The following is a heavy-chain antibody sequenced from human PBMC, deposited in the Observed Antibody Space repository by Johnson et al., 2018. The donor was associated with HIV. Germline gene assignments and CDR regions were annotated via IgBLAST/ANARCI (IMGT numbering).Heavy chain of an antibody. D-gene: IGHD3-22*01. J-gene: IGHJ3*02. Sequence: VQLVESGGGLIQPGGSLRLSCAASGFTVSSNYMNWVRQAPGKGLEWVSVIYSGGSTYYADSVQGRFTITSDNSKNMLYLQMNSLRAEETAMYYCARDLYYYDSSDYYSNAFDIWGPGTMVTVSS. CDR2: IYSGGST. CDR3: ARDLYYYDSSDYYSNAFDI. CDR1: GFTVSSNY. V-gene: IGHV3-53*01.